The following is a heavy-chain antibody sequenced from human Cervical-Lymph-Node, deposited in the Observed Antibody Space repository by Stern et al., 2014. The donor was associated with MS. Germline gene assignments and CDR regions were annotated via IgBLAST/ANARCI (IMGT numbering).Heavy chain of an antibody. V-gene: IGHV4-31*03. CDR1: GDSISSGGYF. J-gene: IGHJ5*01. D-gene: IGHD2-2*01. Sequence: QLQLQESGPGLVTPSQTLSLTCTVSGDSISSGGYFWSWIRQHPGKGLEWIGYIYHSGSTYYNPSIKSRVTISVDPSKNQFSLNLSSVTAADTAVYYCARKGAIVPAAIENWFDSWGQGTLVTVSS. CDR3: ARKGAIVPAAIENWFDS. CDR2: IYHSGST.